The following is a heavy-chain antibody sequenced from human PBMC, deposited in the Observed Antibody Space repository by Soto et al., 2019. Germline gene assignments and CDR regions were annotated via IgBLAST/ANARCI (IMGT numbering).Heavy chain of an antibody. D-gene: IGHD3-3*01. Sequence: GASVKVSCKASGYTFTGYYMHWVRQAPGQGLERMGWINPNSGGTNYAQKFQGRVTMTRDTSISTAYMELSRLRSEDTAVYYCARGREWLSPGDYWGQGTLVTVSS. V-gene: IGHV1-2*02. CDR1: GYTFTGYY. CDR2: INPNSGGT. CDR3: ARGREWLSPGDY. J-gene: IGHJ4*02.